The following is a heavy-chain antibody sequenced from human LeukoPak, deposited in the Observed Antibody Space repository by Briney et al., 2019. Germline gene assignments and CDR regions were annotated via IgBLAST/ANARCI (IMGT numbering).Heavy chain of an antibody. D-gene: IGHD3-22*01. J-gene: IGHJ4*02. CDR1: GFTFSSYS. Sequence: GGSLRLSCAASGFTFSSYSMNWVHQAPGKGLEWVSSISSSSSYIYYADSVKGRFTISRDNAKNSLYLQMNSLRAEDTAVYYCARDAVWGYYDSSGYYPLDYWGQGTLVTVSS. CDR3: ARDAVWGYYDSSGYYPLDY. V-gene: IGHV3-21*01. CDR2: ISSSSSYI.